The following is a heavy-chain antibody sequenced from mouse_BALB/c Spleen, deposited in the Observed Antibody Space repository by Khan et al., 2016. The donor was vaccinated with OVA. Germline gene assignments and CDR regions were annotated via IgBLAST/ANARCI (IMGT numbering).Heavy chain of an antibody. CDR3: TRSGYGSFVY. J-gene: IGHJ3*01. CDR2: INPSNGGT. D-gene: IGHD2-2*01. V-gene: IGHV1S81*02. CDR1: GYTFTSYY. Sequence: QVQLQQSGAELVKPGASVKLSCKASGYTFTSYYMYWVKQRPGQGLEWIGEINPSNGGTNFNEQFKSKATLTVDKSSSTSYMQLSSLTSEDSAVYYCTRSGYGSFVYWGQGTLVTVSA.